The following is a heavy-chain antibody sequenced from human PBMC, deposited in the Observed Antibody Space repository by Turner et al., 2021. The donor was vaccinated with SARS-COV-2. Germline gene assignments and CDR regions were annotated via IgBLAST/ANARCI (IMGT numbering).Heavy chain of an antibody. J-gene: IGHJ4*02. CDR3: ARQSSGWYLPYFDY. D-gene: IGHD6-19*01. CDR1: GDSISSYC. V-gene: IGHV4-59*08. Sequence: QVQLQESGPGLVKPSETLSHTCTVSGDSISSYCWSWIRQLPVKGLEWISYLYDSWSTNYNPSLKSRVTISVDTSKTQFTLKLSSVTAADTAVYCCARQSSGWYLPYFDYWGQGTLVTVSS. CDR2: LYDSWST.